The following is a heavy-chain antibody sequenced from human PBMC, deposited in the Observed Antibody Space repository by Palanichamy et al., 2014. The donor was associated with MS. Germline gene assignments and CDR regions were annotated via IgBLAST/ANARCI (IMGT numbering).Heavy chain of an antibody. Sequence: QVQLVQSGAEVKEPGASVKVSCKTSGYTFSDYGVSWVRQAPGQGLEYMGWISTYNGHTNYAQNLQGRVTLTTDTSTSTAYMELRSLRSDDTAVYYCARDPYDFWTGYSVPGTKWVDPWGQGTLVTVSS. D-gene: IGHD3-3*01. CDR1: GYTFSDYG. CDR2: ISTYNGHT. V-gene: IGHV1-18*01. J-gene: IGHJ5*02. CDR3: ARDPYDFWTGYSVPGTKWVDP.